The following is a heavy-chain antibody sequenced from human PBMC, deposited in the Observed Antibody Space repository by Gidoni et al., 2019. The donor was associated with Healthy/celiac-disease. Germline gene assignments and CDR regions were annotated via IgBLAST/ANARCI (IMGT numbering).Heavy chain of an antibody. Sequence: QVQLVESGGGVVQPGRSLRLPCAASGFTFSSYAMHWVRQAPGKGLEWVAVISYDGSNKYYADSVKGRFTISRDNSKNTLYLQMNSLRAEDTAVYYCARASGSSNKFDYWGQGTLVTVSS. D-gene: IGHD5-12*01. V-gene: IGHV3-30*04. CDR2: ISYDGSNK. J-gene: IGHJ4*02. CDR1: GFTFSSYA. CDR3: ARASGSSNKFDY.